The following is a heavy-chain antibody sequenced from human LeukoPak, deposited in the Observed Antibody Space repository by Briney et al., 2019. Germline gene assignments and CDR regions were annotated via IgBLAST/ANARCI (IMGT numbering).Heavy chain of an antibody. V-gene: IGHV3-53*01. Sequence: GGPLRLSCAASGFTVSSNYMSWVRQAPGKGLEWVSVIFSGGSTYYADSVKGRFTISRDNSKNTLYLQMNSLRAEDTAVYYCASRGWYYYFDCWGQGTLVTVSS. CDR2: IFSGGST. CDR3: ASRGWYYYFDC. D-gene: IGHD6-19*01. CDR1: GFTVSSNY. J-gene: IGHJ4*02.